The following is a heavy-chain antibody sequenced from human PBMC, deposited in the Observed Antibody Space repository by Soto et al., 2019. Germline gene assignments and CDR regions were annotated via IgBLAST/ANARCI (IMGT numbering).Heavy chain of an antibody. V-gene: IGHV3-33*01. CDR1: GFTFSSYV. J-gene: IGHJ4*02. Sequence: GGSLRLSCAASGFTFSSYVMHWVRQAPGRGLEWVAVIWYDGSNKYYADSVKGRFTISRDNSKNTLYLQVNSLRAEDTAVYYCARGWLLSGIDYWGQGTLVTVSS. CDR2: IWYDGSNK. CDR3: ARGWLLSGIDY. D-gene: IGHD2-2*01.